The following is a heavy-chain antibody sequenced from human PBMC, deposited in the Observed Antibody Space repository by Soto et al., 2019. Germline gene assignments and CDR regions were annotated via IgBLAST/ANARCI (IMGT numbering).Heavy chain of an antibody. CDR1: GFSLSTSGMC. D-gene: IGHD6-13*01. Sequence: SGPTXVNPTQTLTLTCTFSGFSLSTSGMCVSWIRQPPGKALEWLALIDWDDDKYYSTSLKTRLTISKDTSKNQVVLTMTNMDPVDTATYYCARISYSSSSYGMDVWGQGTKVTVSS. V-gene: IGHV2-70*01. J-gene: IGHJ6*02. CDR3: ARISYSSSSYGMDV. CDR2: IDWDDDK.